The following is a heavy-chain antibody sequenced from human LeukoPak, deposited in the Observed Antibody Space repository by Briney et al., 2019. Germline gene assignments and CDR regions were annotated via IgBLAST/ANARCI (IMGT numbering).Heavy chain of an antibody. Sequence: SETLSLTCTVSGGSFSSYYWSWIRQPAGKGLEWIGRIYTSGSTNYNPSLRSRVTMSVDTSKNQFSLKLSSVTAADTAVYYCARDELGGDYALHWYFDLWGRGTLVTVSS. J-gene: IGHJ2*01. CDR2: IYTSGST. CDR1: GGSFSSYY. D-gene: IGHD4-17*01. CDR3: ARDELGGDYALHWYFDL. V-gene: IGHV4-4*07.